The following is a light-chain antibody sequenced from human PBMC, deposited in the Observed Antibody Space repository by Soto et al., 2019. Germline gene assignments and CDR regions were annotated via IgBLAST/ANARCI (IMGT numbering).Light chain of an antibody. CDR3: QQRSNWPPIT. CDR1: QSVGSN. J-gene: IGKJ5*01. V-gene: IGKV3D-20*02. Sequence: ETVLTQSPGTLSLSPGERATLSCRASQSVGSNFLAWYQQKPGQAPRLLIYGASTRAAGIPARFSGSGSGTDFTLTISSLEPEDFAVYYCQQRSNWPPITFGQGTRLEIK. CDR2: GAS.